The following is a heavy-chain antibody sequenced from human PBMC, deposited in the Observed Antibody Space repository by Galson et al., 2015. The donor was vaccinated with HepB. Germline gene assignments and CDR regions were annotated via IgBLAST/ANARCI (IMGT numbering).Heavy chain of an antibody. D-gene: IGHD6-13*01. CDR3: ARDKLSQERGSSWYYYYYGMDV. CDR1: GFTFSSYS. CDR2: VSSSSSYI. Sequence: SLRLSCAASGFTFSSYSMNWVRQAPGKGLEWVSSVSSSSSYIYYADSVKGRFTISRDNAKNSLYLQMNSLRAEDTAVYYCARDKLSQERGSSWYYYYYGMDVWGQGTTVTVS. V-gene: IGHV3-21*01. J-gene: IGHJ6*02.